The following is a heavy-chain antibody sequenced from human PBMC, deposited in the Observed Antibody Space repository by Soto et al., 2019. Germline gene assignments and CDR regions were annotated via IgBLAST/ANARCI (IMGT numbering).Heavy chain of an antibody. D-gene: IGHD6-13*01. J-gene: IGHJ4*02. CDR1: GFTFSNAW. V-gene: IGHV4-4*02. CDR2: IYHSGST. CDR3: ARAAMGGSSWPFDY. Sequence: PGVSLRLSCAASGFTFSNAWMNWVRQAPGKGLEWIGEIYHSGSTNYNPSLKSRVTISVDKSKNQFSLKLSSVTAADTAVYYCARAAMGGSSWPFDYWGQGTLVTVSS.